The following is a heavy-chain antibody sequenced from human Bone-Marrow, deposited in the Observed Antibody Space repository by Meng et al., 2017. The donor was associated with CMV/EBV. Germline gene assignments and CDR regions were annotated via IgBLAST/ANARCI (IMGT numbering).Heavy chain of an antibody. Sequence: GESLKISCAASGFTFSSYGMHWVRQAPGKGLEWVAFIRYDGSNKYYAESVKGRFTISRDNSKNTLYLQMNSLRAEDTAVYYCAKAWFDPWGQGTLVTVSS. V-gene: IGHV3-30*02. CDR3: AKAWFDP. CDR2: IRYDGSNK. J-gene: IGHJ5*02. CDR1: GFTFSSYG.